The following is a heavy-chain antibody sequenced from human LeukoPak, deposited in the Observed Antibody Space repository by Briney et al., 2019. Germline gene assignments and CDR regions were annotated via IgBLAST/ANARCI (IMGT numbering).Heavy chain of an antibody. CDR2: IYYNGST. CDR3: ARRRAVPGFYYFDY. Sequence: SETLSLTCTVSGDSISNYYWTWIRQPPGKGLEWLGYIYYNGSTKYNPSLRGRVTISVDTSKNQFSLKLTSLTAADTAVYYCARRRAVPGFYYFDYWGQGTLVTVSS. J-gene: IGHJ4*02. D-gene: IGHD2/OR15-2a*01. CDR1: GDSISNYY. V-gene: IGHV4-59*08.